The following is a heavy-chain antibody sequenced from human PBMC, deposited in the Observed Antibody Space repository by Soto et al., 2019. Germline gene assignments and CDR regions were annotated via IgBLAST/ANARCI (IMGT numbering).Heavy chain of an antibody. J-gene: IGHJ4*02. V-gene: IGHV4-39*01. D-gene: IGHD2-8*01. CDR3: VSQRTSVLTQAYFDY. CDR1: GGSVSNSNYY. Sequence: PSETLSLTCTVSGGSVSNSNYYWGWIRQSPGKGLEWIGSVYYGGRSYSKPSVKSRVTISVDTSKNQFSLNLNSVTASDTAVYFCVSQRTSVLTQAYFDYWGPGALVTVSS. CDR2: VYYGGRS.